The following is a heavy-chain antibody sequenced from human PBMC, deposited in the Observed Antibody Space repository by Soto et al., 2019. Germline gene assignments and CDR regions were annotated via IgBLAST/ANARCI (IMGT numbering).Heavy chain of an antibody. CDR1: GFTFDDYT. V-gene: IGHV3-43*01. Sequence: GGSLRLSCAASGFTFDDYTMHWVRQAPGKGLEWVSLISWDGGSTYYADSVKGRFTISRDNSKDSLYLQMNSLRTEDTALYYCAKDRGTQNFYFDDWGQGTLGTVSS. CDR2: ISWDGGST. CDR3: AKDRGTQNFYFDD. J-gene: IGHJ4*02.